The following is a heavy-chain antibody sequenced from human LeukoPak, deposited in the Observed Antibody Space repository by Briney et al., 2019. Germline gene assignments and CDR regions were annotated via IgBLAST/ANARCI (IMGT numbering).Heavy chain of an antibody. CDR2: IYSGGST. J-gene: IGHJ4*02. CDR1: GFTVSTNY. CDR3: ARDKNYYDSSGRRKVTDY. Sequence: QPGGSLRLSCAASGFTVSTNYMSWVRQAPGKGLEWVSVIYSGGSTYYADSVKGRFTISRDNSKKTLYLQMNSLRAEDTAIYYCARDKNYYDSSGRRKVTDYWGQGTLVTVSS. V-gene: IGHV3-66*01. D-gene: IGHD3-22*01.